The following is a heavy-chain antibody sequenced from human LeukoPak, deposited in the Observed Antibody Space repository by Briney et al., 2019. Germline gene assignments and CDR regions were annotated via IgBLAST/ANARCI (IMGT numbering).Heavy chain of an antibody. V-gene: IGHV1-2*02. J-gene: IGHJ4*02. CDR3: ARAGAAGHYYFDS. CDR1: GYPFTVHY. Sequence: ASVKVSCKASGYPFTVHYIHWVRQAPGQGLEWMGWINPNSDGTKYAQKFQGRVTVTRDTSINTAYMELRRLRSDDSAVYYCARAGAAGHYYFDSWGQGTLVTVSS. D-gene: IGHD6-13*01. CDR2: INPNSDGT.